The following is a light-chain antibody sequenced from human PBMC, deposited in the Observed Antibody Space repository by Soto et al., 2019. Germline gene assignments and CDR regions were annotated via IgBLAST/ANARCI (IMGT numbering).Light chain of an antibody. V-gene: IGKV3-15*01. Sequence: VLAQSPGTLSLSPVERATLSCRASQRVSSNYLAWYQQKPGQAPRLLIYGASTRATGIPARFSGSGSGTEFTLTISSLQSEDFAVYYCQQYNNWPTFGQGTKVDIK. CDR2: GAS. CDR1: QRVSSN. J-gene: IGKJ1*01. CDR3: QQYNNWPT.